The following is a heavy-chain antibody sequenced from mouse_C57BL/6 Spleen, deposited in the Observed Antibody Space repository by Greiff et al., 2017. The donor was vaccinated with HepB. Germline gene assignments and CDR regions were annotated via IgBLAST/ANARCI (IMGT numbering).Heavy chain of an antibody. Sequence: EVQLQESGPGLVKPSQSLSLTCSVTGYSITSGYYWNWIRQFPGNKLEWMGYISYDGSNNYNPPLKNRISITRDTSKNQFFLMLNSVSTEDTATYYCARVRFYDYDDGFDYWGEGATLTVSS. CDR2: ISYDGSN. V-gene: IGHV3-6*01. CDR3: ARVRFYDYDDGFDY. J-gene: IGHJ2*01. D-gene: IGHD2-4*01. CDR1: GYSITSGYY.